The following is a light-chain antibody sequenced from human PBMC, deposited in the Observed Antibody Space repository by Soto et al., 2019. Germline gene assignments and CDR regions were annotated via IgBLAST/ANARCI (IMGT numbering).Light chain of an antibody. Sequence: DIQMTQSPSALSASVGDTVTITCRASQSVDTCLAWYQQKPGKAPHLLIYKASRLETGVPSRFIGSGSVTDYTLTITGLQPDDFATYYCQQVYRYPWTFGQGTKVEI. J-gene: IGKJ1*01. CDR3: QQVYRYPWT. CDR2: KAS. V-gene: IGKV1-5*03. CDR1: QSVDTC.